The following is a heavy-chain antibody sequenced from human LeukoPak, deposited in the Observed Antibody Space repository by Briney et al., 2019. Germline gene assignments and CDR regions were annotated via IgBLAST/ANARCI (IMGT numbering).Heavy chain of an antibody. CDR3: VKDPGSGWYVLY. CDR2: ISTSSTGT. J-gene: IGHJ4*02. Sequence: GGSLRLSCTASKFTFSNYVMTWVRQAPGKGLEWVSAISTSSTGTYYADSVKGRFTISRDNSRDTLFLQMNSLRVEDTAVYYCVKDPGSGWYVLYWGQGTLVTVSS. V-gene: IGHV3-23*01. D-gene: IGHD6-19*01. CDR1: KFTFSNYV.